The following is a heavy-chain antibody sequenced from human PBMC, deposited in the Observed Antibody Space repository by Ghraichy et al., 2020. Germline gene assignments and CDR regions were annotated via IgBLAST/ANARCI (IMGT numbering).Heavy chain of an antibody. CDR3: ARGSTVVRFYYYDGMDV. CDR2: ITSSSRFK. D-gene: IGHD4-23*01. V-gene: IGHV3-48*02. Sequence: GGSLRLSCVGSGFTFGSYSMNWVRQSPGKGLEWVSYITSSSRFKSYADSVKGRFTISRDNAQNSLSLQMSILTDEDTAVYYCARGSTVVRFYYYDGMDVWGQGTTVTVSS. CDR1: GFTFGSYS. J-gene: IGHJ6*02.